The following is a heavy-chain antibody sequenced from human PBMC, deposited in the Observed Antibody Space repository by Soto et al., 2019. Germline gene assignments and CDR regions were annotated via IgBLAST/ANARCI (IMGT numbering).Heavy chain of an antibody. CDR2: IWFDGSNR. D-gene: IGHD3-16*01. J-gene: IGHJ2*01. CDR1: GFMFSIYG. Sequence: QAQLVESGGGVVQPGRSLRLSCAASGFMFSIYGMHWVRQAPGKGLEWVAVIWFDGSNRYYADSVRGRFTISRDNSQKTMYLQMYSLRAEYTAVYYCARGEYYDSCAHYWRPKGYFTLCGGGSLVTISS. V-gene: IGHV3-33*01. CDR3: ARGEYYDSCAHYWRPKGYFTL.